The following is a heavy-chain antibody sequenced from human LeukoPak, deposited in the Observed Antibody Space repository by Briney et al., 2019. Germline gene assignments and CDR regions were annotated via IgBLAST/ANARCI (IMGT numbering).Heavy chain of an antibody. D-gene: IGHD2-15*01. Sequence: ASVKVSCKASGYTFTGYYMHWVRQAPGQGLEWMGWINPNSGGTNYAQKFQGRVTMTRDTSISTAYMELSRLRSDDTAVYYCARDVPSGPPRDCSGGSCYSGWFDPWGQGTLVTVSS. V-gene: IGHV1-2*02. CDR2: INPNSGGT. J-gene: IGHJ5*02. CDR1: GYTFTGYY. CDR3: ARDVPSGPPRDCSGGSCYSGWFDP.